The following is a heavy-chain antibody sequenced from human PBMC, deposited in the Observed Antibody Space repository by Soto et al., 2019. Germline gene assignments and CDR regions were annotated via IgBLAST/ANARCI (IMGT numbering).Heavy chain of an antibody. Sequence: SETLSLTCAVYGGSFSGYYWTWIRQPPGTGLEWIGEINHSGSTNYNPPLKSRVTISVDTSKNQFSLKLTSVTAADTAVYYCARHDGFSSGWIFDYWGHGTLVTVSS. CDR3: ARHDGFSSGWIFDY. D-gene: IGHD6-19*01. CDR2: INHSGST. CDR1: GGSFSGYY. V-gene: IGHV4-34*01. J-gene: IGHJ4*01.